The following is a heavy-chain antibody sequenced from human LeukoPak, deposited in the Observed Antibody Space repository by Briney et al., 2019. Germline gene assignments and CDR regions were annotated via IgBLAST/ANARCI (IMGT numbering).Heavy chain of an antibody. CDR3: ARGDYGDYVY. Sequence: ASVKVSCKASGYTFTSYDINWERHPTAQGLEWMGWMNPNSGNTGYAQKFQGRVTMTRNTSISTAYMELSSLRSEDTAVYYCARGDYGDYVYWGQGTLVTVSS. D-gene: IGHD4-17*01. V-gene: IGHV1-8*02. CDR2: MNPNSGNT. CDR1: GYTFTSYD. J-gene: IGHJ4*02.